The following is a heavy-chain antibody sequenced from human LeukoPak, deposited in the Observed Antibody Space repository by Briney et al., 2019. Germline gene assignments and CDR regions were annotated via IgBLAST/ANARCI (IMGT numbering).Heavy chain of an antibody. Sequence: SETLSLTCTVSDGSIISSDYHWGWVRQPPGTGLEWIGTISYSGNTDYNPSLRSRVTISVDTSNNQFSLRLGSVTAADTAVYPCARHCCSGPAKRVFDIWGQGTMVTVSS. CDR1: DGSIISSDYH. CDR3: ARHCCSGPAKRVFDI. D-gene: IGHD2-15*01. J-gene: IGHJ3*02. V-gene: IGHV4-39*01. CDR2: ISYSGNT.